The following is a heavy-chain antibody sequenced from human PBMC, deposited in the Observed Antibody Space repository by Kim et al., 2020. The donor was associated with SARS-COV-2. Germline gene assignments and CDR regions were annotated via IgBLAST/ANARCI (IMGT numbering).Heavy chain of an antibody. D-gene: IGHD1-26*01. V-gene: IGHV3-9*01. CDR1: GFTFDDYA. J-gene: IGHJ4*02. CDR3: AKDLSRSNRGYFDY. Sequence: GGSLRLSCAASGFTFDDYAMHWVRQAPGKGLEWVSGISWNSGSIGYADSVKGRFTISRDNAKNSLYLQMNSLRAEDTALYYCAKDLSRSNRGYFDYWGQGTLVTVSS. CDR2: ISWNSGSI.